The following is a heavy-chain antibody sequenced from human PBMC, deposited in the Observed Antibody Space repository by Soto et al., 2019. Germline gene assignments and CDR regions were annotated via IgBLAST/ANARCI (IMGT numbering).Heavy chain of an antibody. CDR2: TYYRPRWYN. CDR1: GDSVSSNSAA. V-gene: IGHV6-1*01. D-gene: IGHD6-19*01. J-gene: IGHJ6*02. CDR3: ARVPKESIAVAGPVGYYYYGMDV. Sequence: PSQTLSLTCAISGDSVSSNSAAWNWIRQSPSRGLEWLGRTYYRPRWYNDYAVSVKSRITINPDTSKNQFSLQLNSVTPEDTAVYYCARVPKESIAVAGPVGYYYYGMDVWGQGTTVTVSS.